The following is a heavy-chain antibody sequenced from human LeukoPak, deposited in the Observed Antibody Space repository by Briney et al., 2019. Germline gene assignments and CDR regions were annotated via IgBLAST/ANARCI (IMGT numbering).Heavy chain of an antibody. Sequence: GESLQICCKGSGSSFTSYWIGWGRQVPGKGLEWMGIIYPGDSDTRYSPSFQGQVTITAEKAISTAYLQWSSLKASDTAMYYCARLGDFWSGPRTSGKYYYYYGMDVWGQGTTVTVSS. D-gene: IGHD3-3*01. CDR3: ARLGDFWSGPRTSGKYYYYYGMDV. CDR1: GSSFTSYW. J-gene: IGHJ6*02. V-gene: IGHV5-51*01. CDR2: IYPGDSDT.